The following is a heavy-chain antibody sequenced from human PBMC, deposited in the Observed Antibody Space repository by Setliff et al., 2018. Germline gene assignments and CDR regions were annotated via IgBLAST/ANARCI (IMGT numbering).Heavy chain of an antibody. CDR2: INTGGGXX. J-gene: IGHJ4*02. CDR3: ARGGVAAAGRKGVFEY. CDR1: GYTFTSYY. D-gene: IGHD6-13*01. V-gene: IGHV1-46*01. Sequence: ASVKVSCKASGYTFTSYYMYLVRQAPGQVFEWMGTINTGGGXXXIXXQXXXXVTMTRDTSTSTGYMEFIRLKSDDTAVYYCARGGVAAAGRKGVFEYWGQGTLVTVSS.